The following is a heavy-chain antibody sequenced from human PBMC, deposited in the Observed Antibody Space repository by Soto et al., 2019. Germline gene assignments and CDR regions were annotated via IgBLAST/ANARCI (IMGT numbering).Heavy chain of an antibody. CDR3: ARDLWGYCGTDCYPLDV. J-gene: IGHJ6*02. V-gene: IGHV4-59*01. D-gene: IGHD2-21*02. CDR1: GGSLRGYY. CDR2: MYNTGST. Sequence: SETLSLTCTVSGGSLRGYYWSCIRQPPGKGLEWIGYMYNTGSTVYNPSFKSRVTISVDTSKNQFSLKLNSVTAADTAVYYCARDLWGYCGTDCYPLDVWGQGTTVTFSS.